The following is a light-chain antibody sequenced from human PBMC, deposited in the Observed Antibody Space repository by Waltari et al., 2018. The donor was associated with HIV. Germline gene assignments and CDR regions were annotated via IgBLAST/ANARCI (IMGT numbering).Light chain of an antibody. Sequence: VMTPSPAILSVSPGERATFSCRASQSVSSNLAWHQQKPGHAPRLLIYGASTRATGIPARFSGSGSGTEFNLSIGSLQSEDFAVYYCQQYSAWPPTFGQGTKVEFK. V-gene: IGKV3-15*01. CDR3: QQYSAWPPT. CDR2: GAS. CDR1: QSVSSN. J-gene: IGKJ1*01.